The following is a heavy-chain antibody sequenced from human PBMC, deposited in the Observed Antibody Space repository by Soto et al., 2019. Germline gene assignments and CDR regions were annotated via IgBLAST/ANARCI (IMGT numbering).Heavy chain of an antibody. CDR3: AREFPYYVSSVSYLDY. Sequence: SQTLSLTCAISGDSVSGNSAAWNWIRQSPSRGLEWLGRTYYRSRWYNDYAVSVKSRITVTPDTSKNQFSLHLNSVTPEDTAVYYWAREFPYYVSSVSYLDYWGQGDLATVSA. CDR2: TYYRSRWYN. CDR1: GDSVSGNSAA. D-gene: IGHD3-16*01. V-gene: IGHV6-1*01. J-gene: IGHJ4*02.